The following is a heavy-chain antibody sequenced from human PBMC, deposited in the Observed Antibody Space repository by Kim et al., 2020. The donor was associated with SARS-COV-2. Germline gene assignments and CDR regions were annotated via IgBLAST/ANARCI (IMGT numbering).Heavy chain of an antibody. J-gene: IGHJ5*02. CDR3: ARGEMATMT. V-gene: IGHV4-39*01. Sequence: SETLSLTCTVSGGSISSSSYYWGWIRQPPGKGLEWIGSIYYSGSTYYNPSLKSRVTISVDTSKNQFSLKLSSVTAADTAVYYCARGEMATMTWGQGTLVTVSS. D-gene: IGHD5-12*01. CDR1: GGSISSSSYY. CDR2: IYYSGST.